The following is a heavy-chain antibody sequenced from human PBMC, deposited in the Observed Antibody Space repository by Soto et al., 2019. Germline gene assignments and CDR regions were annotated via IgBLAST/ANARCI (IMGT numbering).Heavy chain of an antibody. Sequence: PGGSLRLPCAASGFTFSSYAMSWVRQAPGKGLEWVSAISGSGGSTYYADSVKGRFTISRDNSKNTLYLQMNSLRAEDTAVYYCAKDWEHLFDFDYWGQGTLVTVSS. CDR3: AKDWEHLFDFDY. D-gene: IGHD3-3*01. V-gene: IGHV3-23*01. J-gene: IGHJ4*02. CDR2: ISGSGGST. CDR1: GFTFSSYA.